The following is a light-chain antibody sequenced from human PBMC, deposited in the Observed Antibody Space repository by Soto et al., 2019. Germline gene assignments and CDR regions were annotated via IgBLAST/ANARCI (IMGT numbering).Light chain of an antibody. CDR1: SSNIGSNT. CDR3: AAWDDSLNGPV. V-gene: IGLV1-44*01. J-gene: IGLJ7*01. CDR2: SNN. Sequence: QSVLTQPPSASGTPGQRVTISCSGSSSNIGSNTVNWYQQLPGTAPKLLIYSNNQRPSGVPDRFSGSKSGTSASLAISGLQXXXXXXXYCAAWDDSLNGPVFGGGTQLTVL.